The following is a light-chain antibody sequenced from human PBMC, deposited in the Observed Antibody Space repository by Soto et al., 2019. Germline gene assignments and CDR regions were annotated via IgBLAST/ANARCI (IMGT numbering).Light chain of an antibody. Sequence: QAVVTQEPSLTVSPGGTVTLTCASSAGAVTSAYYTNWLQQKPGQEPRALIYSTSEKHSWTPARFSGSLLGGKAALTRSAAQPEDEADYYCLLYYGGAQVLFGGGTKLTVL. CDR1: AGAVTSAYY. J-gene: IGLJ2*01. CDR2: STS. CDR3: LLYYGGAQVL. V-gene: IGLV7-43*01.